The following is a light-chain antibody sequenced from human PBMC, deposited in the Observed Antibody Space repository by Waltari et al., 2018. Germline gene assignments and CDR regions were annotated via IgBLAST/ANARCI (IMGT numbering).Light chain of an antibody. CDR1: QSVSRT. CDR2: GAS. Sequence: EIVLTQSPGTLSLSPGERATPSCRASQSVSRTLAWYQQKPGQAPKLLIYGASIRATGIPERFTGSGSGTDFSLTISSLEPEDFAIYFCQHYVRLPATFGQGTKVEI. CDR3: QHYVRLPAT. V-gene: IGKV3-20*01. J-gene: IGKJ1*01.